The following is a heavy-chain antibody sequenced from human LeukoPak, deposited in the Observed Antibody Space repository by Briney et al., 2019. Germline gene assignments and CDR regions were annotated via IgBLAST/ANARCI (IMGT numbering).Heavy chain of an antibody. CDR1: GFTFSSYG. J-gene: IGHJ4*02. CDR2: IWYDGSNK. D-gene: IGHD3-10*01. Sequence: PGGSLRLSCAASGFTFSSYGMHWVRQAPGKGLEWVAVIWYDGSNKYYADSVKGRFTISRDNSKNTLYLQMNSLRAEDTAVYYCARDSLRPNRFGSGSYSYWGQGTLVTVSS. V-gene: IGHV3-33*01. CDR3: ARDSLRPNRFGSGSYSY.